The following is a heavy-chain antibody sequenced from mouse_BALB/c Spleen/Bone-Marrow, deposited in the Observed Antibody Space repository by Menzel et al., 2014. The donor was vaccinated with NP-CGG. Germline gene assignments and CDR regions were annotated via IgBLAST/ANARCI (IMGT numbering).Heavy chain of an antibody. V-gene: IGHV1S56*01. D-gene: IGHD1-2*01. J-gene: IGHJ1*01. CDR1: GNTFTSYD. CDR3: VRSRLRDWYFDV. CDR2: IFPGDSTT. Sequence: QVQLKQSGVELVKPGASVKLSCKASGNTFTSYDINWVRQRPEQGLEWIGWIFPGDSTTKYNEKFKGKATLSTDKSSSTVYMQLSRLTSEDSAVYFCVRSRLRDWYFDVWGAGTTVTISS.